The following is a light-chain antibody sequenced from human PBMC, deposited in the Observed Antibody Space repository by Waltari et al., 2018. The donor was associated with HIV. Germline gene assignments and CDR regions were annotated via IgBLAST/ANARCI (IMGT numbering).Light chain of an antibody. CDR1: RPTLGAGYA. J-gene: IGLJ3*02. CDR2: GNN. Sequence: QSLLTQPPSVSGAPGQSVTISCPVRRPTLGAGYAVHCNQQLPGTAPTLPINGNNNRTSGVPDRFSGSKSGTSASLAITGLQAEDEADYYCQSFDSRLSLWVFGGGTKLTVL. CDR3: QSFDSRLSLWV. V-gene: IGLV1-40*01.